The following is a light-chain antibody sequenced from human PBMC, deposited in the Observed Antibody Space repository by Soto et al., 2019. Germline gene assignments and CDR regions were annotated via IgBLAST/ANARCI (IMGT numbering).Light chain of an antibody. CDR3: QQYGSSPGIT. CDR1: KSVSSSY. CDR2: GAS. V-gene: IGKV3-20*01. Sequence: EIVLTQSPGTLSLSPGERATLSCRASKSVSSSYLAWYQQKPGQAPRLLIYGASSRATGITDRFSGSGSGTDFTLIISRLEPEYFEVYYCQQYGSSPGITFGPGTKVDIK. J-gene: IGKJ3*01.